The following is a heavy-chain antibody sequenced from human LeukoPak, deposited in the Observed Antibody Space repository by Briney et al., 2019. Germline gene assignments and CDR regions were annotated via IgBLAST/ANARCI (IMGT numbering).Heavy chain of an antibody. D-gene: IGHD4-17*01. CDR2: ISWNSGSI. Sequence: PGGSLRLSCAASGFTFDDYAMHWVRQAPGKGLEWVSGISWNSGSIGYADSVKGRFTISRDNAKNSLYLQMNSLRAEDTALYYCAKDMTTVTHGAFDIWGQGTMVTVSS. CDR1: GFTFDDYA. CDR3: AKDMTTVTHGAFDI. J-gene: IGHJ3*02. V-gene: IGHV3-9*01.